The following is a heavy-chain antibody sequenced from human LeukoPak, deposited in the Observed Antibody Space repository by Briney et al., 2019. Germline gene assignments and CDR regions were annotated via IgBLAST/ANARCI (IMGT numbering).Heavy chain of an antibody. V-gene: IGHV3-20*01. J-gene: IGHJ3*02. CDR1: GFTFDDYG. Sequence: GGSLRLSCAASGFTFDDYGMSWVRQAPGKGPEWVSGINWNGGSTGYADSVKGRFTISRDNAKNSLYLQMNSLRAEDTALYHCARFYGSGSSGAFDIWGQGTMVTVSS. D-gene: IGHD3-10*01. CDR3: ARFYGSGSSGAFDI. CDR2: INWNGGST.